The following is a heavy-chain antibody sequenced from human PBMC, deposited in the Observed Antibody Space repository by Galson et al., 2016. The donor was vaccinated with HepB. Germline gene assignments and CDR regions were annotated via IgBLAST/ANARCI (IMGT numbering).Heavy chain of an antibody. CDR2: ISCNSSSL. Sequence: LRLSCAVSGFSFDDFAMHWVRQAPGKGLEWVSGISCNSSSLVYAGSVTGRFTISRDNAKNSLYLQMHSLRAEDTALYYCAKDMAPGVRGPYPGHYFYGLDVWGQGTTVTV. CDR3: AKDMAPGVRGPYPGHYFYGLDV. CDR1: GFSFDDFA. J-gene: IGHJ6*02. V-gene: IGHV3-9*01. D-gene: IGHD3-10*01.